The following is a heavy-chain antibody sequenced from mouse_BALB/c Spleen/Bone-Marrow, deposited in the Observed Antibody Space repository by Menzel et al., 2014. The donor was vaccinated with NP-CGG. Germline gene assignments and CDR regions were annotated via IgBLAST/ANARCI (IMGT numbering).Heavy chain of an antibody. CDR2: IYPGDFNT. J-gene: IGHJ4*01. CDR3: ARKSQRAYDSMNY. V-gene: IGHV1S56*01. CDR1: GYTFTSYY. D-gene: IGHD2-4*01. Sequence: VQLQQSGPELVKPGASVRISCKASGYTFTSYYIHWVRQRPGQGLEWIGWIYPGDFNTKFNEEFKGKATLTADKSSSTASMQLSSLTSEDSAVYFCARKSQRAYDSMNYWGQGTSVTVSS.